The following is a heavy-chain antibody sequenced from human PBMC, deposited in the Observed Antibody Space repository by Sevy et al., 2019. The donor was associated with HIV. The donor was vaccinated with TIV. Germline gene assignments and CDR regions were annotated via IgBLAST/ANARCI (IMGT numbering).Heavy chain of an antibody. V-gene: IGHV3-7*03. Sequence: GGSLRLSCAASGFTFSNYWMTWVRQAPGKGLEWVANIKLDGSERYYLASVKGRFTISRDNAKKSLYLQMNSLTAEDTAVYYCARDCNSASCLWGLDVWGQGTTVTVSS. J-gene: IGHJ6*02. CDR3: ARDCNSASCLWGLDV. CDR1: GFTFSNYW. CDR2: IKLDGSER. D-gene: IGHD1-26*01.